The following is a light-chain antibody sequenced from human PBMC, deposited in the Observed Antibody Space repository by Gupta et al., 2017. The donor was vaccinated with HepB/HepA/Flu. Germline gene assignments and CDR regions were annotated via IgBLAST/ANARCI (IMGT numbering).Light chain of an antibody. CDR2: RNN. V-gene: IGLV1-47*01. CDR3: AAWDDSLSGYV. J-gene: IGLJ1*01. Sequence: QSVLTQPPSAFGTPGQRVTISCSGSSSNIGSNYVYWYQQRPGTAPKLLSYRNNQRPSGVPDRFSGSKSGTSASLAISGLRAEEEADYYCAAWDDSLSGYVFGTGTKVTVL. CDR1: SSNIGSNY.